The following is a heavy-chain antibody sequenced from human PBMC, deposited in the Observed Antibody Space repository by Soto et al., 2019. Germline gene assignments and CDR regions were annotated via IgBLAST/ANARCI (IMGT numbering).Heavy chain of an antibody. J-gene: IGHJ4*01. D-gene: IGHD2-15*01. CDR3: WSLPSLYCVDY. Sequence: SETLSLTCTVSGSSISSSGYYWGWIRQPPGRGLEWIGSLYYNVGTYYNPSLKSRVTISADTSANQFSLMVNSVTAADTAIYWCWSLPSLYCVDYWDQGTLVTVST. CDR2: LYYNVGT. V-gene: IGHV4-39*01. CDR1: GSSISSSGYY.